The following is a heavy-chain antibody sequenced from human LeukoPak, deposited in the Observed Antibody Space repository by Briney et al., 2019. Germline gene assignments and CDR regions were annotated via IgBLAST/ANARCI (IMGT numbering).Heavy chain of an antibody. V-gene: IGHV4-59*01. D-gene: IGHD3-10*01. CDR1: GGSISSYY. Sequence: SETLSLTCTVSGGSISSYYWSWIRQPPGKGLEWIGYIYYSGSTDYNPSLKSRLTISVDTTKNQFSLKLSSVTAADTAVYYCARETYGLDYFDYWGQGTLVTVSS. CDR3: ARETYGLDYFDY. CDR2: IYYSGST. J-gene: IGHJ4*02.